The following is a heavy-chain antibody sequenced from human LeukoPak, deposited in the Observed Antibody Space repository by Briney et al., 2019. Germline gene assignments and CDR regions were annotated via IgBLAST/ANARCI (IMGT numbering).Heavy chain of an antibody. Sequence: GRSLRLSCAASGFTFNNYGMHWVRQAPGKGLEWVAFLSHDGTNAYSADSVKGRFTVSRDDAKNTLYLEMSSLGVEDTAVYYCGKELKRWAQTFEYWGQGTLVAVSS. D-gene: IGHD5-24*01. CDR3: GKELKRWAQTFEY. CDR2: LSHDGTNA. J-gene: IGHJ4*01. V-gene: IGHV3-30*18. CDR1: GFTFNNYG.